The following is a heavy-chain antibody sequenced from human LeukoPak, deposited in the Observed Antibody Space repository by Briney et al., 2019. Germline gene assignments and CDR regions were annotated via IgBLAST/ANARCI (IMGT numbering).Heavy chain of an antibody. Sequence: ASVKVSCKASGYTFTSYGISWVRQAPGQGLEWMGWISAYNGNTNYAQKLQGRVTMTTDTSTSTAYMELRSLRSDDTAVYYCARVALRFLEWLEDWFDPWGQGTLVTVSS. CDR1: GYTFTSYG. J-gene: IGHJ5*02. D-gene: IGHD3-3*01. CDR3: ARVALRFLEWLEDWFDP. CDR2: ISAYNGNT. V-gene: IGHV1-18*01.